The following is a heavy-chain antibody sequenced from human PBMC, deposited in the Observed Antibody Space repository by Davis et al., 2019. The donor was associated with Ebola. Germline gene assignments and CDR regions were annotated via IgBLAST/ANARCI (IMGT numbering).Heavy chain of an antibody. CDR3: ARARTYYYDSSGYYGGAYYFDY. Sequence: AASVKVSCKASGYTFTSYAMHWVRQAPGQGLEWMGWINPHNGNTNYAQNVQGRVIMTSDTATTTAYMEVGSLRSDDTAVYYCARARTYYYDSSGYYGGAYYFDYWGQGTLVTVSS. J-gene: IGHJ4*02. CDR2: INPHNGNT. V-gene: IGHV1-18*01. D-gene: IGHD3-22*01. CDR1: GYTFTSYA.